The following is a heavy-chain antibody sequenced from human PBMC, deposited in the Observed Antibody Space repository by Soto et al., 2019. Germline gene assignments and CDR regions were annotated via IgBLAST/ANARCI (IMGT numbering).Heavy chain of an antibody. CDR3: ARDRYDFWSGYYRYYYGMDV. CDR1: GYSISSGYY. D-gene: IGHD3-3*01. CDR2: IYHSGST. J-gene: IGHJ6*02. V-gene: IGHV4-38-2*02. Sequence: PSETLSLTCAVSGYSISSGYYWGWIRQPPGKGLEWIGSIYHSGSTYYSPSLRSRVTISVDTSKNQFSLKLSSVTAADTAVYYCARDRYDFWSGYYRYYYGMDVWGQGTTVTVSS.